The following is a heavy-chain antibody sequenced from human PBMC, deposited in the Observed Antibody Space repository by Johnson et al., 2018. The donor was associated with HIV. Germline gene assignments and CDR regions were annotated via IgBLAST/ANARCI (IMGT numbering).Heavy chain of an antibody. D-gene: IGHD4-17*01. Sequence: VQLVETGGGLIQPGGSLRLSCAASGFSFTDAWMNWVRQAPGKGLEWVGRIKSKSDGGTTDYAAPVRGRFTISREDSKNTVYLQMNSLKTEDTAVYYCNTAFQIMVTTGAFDIWGQGTMVTVSS. CDR2: IKSKSDGGTT. J-gene: IGHJ3*02. CDR3: NTAFQIMVTTGAFDI. CDR1: GFSFTDAW. V-gene: IGHV3-15*01.